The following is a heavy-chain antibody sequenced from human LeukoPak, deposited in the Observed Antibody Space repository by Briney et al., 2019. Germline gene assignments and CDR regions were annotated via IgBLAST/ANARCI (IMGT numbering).Heavy chain of an antibody. CDR1: GYSFNSYD. CDR3: ARSASISGYFPKGDIDV. CDR2: MTSNSGKT. V-gene: IGHV1-8*01. D-gene: IGHD3-22*01. Sequence: ASVKVSCKASGYSFNSYDINWLRQATGQGLEWMGWMTSNSGKTGYAQKFQGRVTMTRNTSTRTAYMELSSLRSEDTAVYYCARSASISGYFPKGDIDVWGQGTTVTVS. J-gene: IGHJ6*02.